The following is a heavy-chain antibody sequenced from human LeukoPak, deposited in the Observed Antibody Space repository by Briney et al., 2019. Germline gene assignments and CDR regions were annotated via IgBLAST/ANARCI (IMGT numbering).Heavy chain of an antibody. J-gene: IGHJ4*02. V-gene: IGHV1-3*01. CDR1: GYTFTSYA. CDR3: ASHHPNSSGWDYYFDY. Sequence: GASVKVSCKASGYTFTSYAMHWVRQAPGQRLEWMGRINAGNGNTKYSQKFQGRVTITRDTSASTAYMELSSLRSEDTAVYYCASHHPNSSGWDYYFDYWGQGTLVTVSS. D-gene: IGHD6-19*01. CDR2: INAGNGNT.